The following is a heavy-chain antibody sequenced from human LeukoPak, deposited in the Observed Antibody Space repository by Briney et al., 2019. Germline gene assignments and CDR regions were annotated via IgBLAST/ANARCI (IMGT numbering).Heavy chain of an antibody. D-gene: IGHD1-26*01. CDR3: ARSRSGSYNIDY. Sequence: GGSLRLSCAASGFTFSSYAMHWARQAPGKGLEWVAVISYDGSNKYYADSVKGRFTISRDNSKNTLYLQMNSLRAEDTAVYYCARSRSGSYNIDYWGQGTLVTVSS. J-gene: IGHJ4*02. CDR2: ISYDGSNK. CDR1: GFTFSSYA. V-gene: IGHV3-30-3*01.